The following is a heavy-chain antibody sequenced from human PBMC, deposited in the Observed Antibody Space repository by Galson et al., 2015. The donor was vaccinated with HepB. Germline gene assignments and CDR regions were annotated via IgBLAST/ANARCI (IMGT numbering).Heavy chain of an antibody. D-gene: IGHD2-15*01. V-gene: IGHV3-7*03. J-gene: IGHJ4*02. CDR1: GFTFSSYW. Sequence: SLRLSCAASGFTFSSYWMSWFRQAPGKGLEGGANIKQDGSEKYYVDSVKGRFTISRDNAKNSLYLQMNSLRAEDTAVYYCARDFAPPRYCSGGSCSPHFDYWGQGTLVTVSS. CDR2: IKQDGSEK. CDR3: ARDFAPPRYCSGGSCSPHFDY.